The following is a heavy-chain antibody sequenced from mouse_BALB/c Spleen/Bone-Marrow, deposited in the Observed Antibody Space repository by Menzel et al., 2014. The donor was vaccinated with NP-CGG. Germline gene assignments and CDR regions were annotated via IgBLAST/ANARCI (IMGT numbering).Heavy chain of an antibody. D-gene: IGHD1-1*01. CDR3: AAYYYGSSYVIGY. CDR1: GFNIKDTY. J-gene: IGHJ3*01. V-gene: IGHV14-3*02. Sequence: VLLQQSGAELVKPGVSVKLPCTASGFNIKDTYMHWVKQRPEQGLEWIGRIVPANGNTKYDPKFQGKATITADTSSNTAYLQLSSLTSEDTAVYYCAAYYYGSSYVIGYWARCTLFT. CDR2: IVPANGNT.